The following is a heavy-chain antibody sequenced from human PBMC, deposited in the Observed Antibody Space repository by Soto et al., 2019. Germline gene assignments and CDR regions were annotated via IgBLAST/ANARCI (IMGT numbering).Heavy chain of an antibody. CDR1: GGSVSSGSYY. CDR3: ARDGGSYGYGY. V-gene: IGHV4-61*01. Sequence: QVQLQESGPGLVKPSETLSLTCTVSGGSVSSGSYYWSWIRQPPGKGLEWIGYIYYSGSTNYNPSLKSRVTISVDTSKNQCSLKLSSVTAADTAVYYCARDGGSYGYGYWGQGTLVTVSS. J-gene: IGHJ4*02. D-gene: IGHD5-18*01. CDR2: IYYSGST.